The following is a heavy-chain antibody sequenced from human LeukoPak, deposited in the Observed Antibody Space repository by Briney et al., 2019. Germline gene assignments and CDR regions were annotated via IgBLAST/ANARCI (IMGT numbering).Heavy chain of an antibody. D-gene: IGHD3-22*01. CDR3: ARERRITMIVVVITTQYYFDY. J-gene: IGHJ4*02. Sequence: SETLSLTCTVSGGSISSSSYYWSWIRQPPGKGLEWIGEINHSGSTNYNPSLKSRVTISVDTSKNQFSLKLSSVTAADTAVYYCARERRITMIVVVITTQYYFDYWGQGTLVTVSS. V-gene: IGHV4-39*07. CDR1: GGSISSSSYY. CDR2: INHSGST.